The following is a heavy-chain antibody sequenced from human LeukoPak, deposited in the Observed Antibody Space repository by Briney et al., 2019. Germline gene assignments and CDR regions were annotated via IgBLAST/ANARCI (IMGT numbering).Heavy chain of an antibody. D-gene: IGHD3-3*01. CDR2: ISGSGGST. Sequence: GGSLRLSCAASGFTFSSYAMSWVRQAPGKXLEWVSAISGSGGSTYYADSVKGRFTISRDNSKNTLYLQMNSLRAEDTAVYYCAKDPTGISFGLFDFWSGYYFDYWSQGTLVTVSS. V-gene: IGHV3-23*01. CDR3: AKDPTGISFGLFDFWSGYYFDY. CDR1: GFTFSSYA. J-gene: IGHJ4*02.